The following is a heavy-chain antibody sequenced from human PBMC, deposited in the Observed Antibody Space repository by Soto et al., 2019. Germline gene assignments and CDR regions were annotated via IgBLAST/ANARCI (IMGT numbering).Heavy chain of an antibody. Sequence: ASVKVSCKVSGCTLTELSMHWVRQAPGKGLEWMGGFDPEDGETIYAQKFQGRVTMTEDTSTDTAYMELSSLRSEDTAVYYCAIGDQLRLGELSSDYFDYWGQGTLVTVSS. D-gene: IGHD3-16*02. CDR2: FDPEDGET. J-gene: IGHJ4*02. CDR1: GCTLTELS. V-gene: IGHV1-24*01. CDR3: AIGDQLRLGELSSDYFDY.